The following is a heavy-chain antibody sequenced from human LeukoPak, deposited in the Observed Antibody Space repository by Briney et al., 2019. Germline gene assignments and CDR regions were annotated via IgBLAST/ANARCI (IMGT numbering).Heavy chain of an antibody. Sequence: QPGGSLRLSCAVSGFIFSNYWMSWVRQAPGKGLEWVANIKQDGSEKYYVDSVKGRFTISRDNAKNSLYLQLNSLRAEDTAVYYCAGRPMFSDAFHIWGQGTMVTVSS. V-gene: IGHV3-7*01. CDR1: GFIFSNYW. J-gene: IGHJ3*02. CDR2: IKQDGSEK. CDR3: AGRPMFSDAFHI. D-gene: IGHD3-10*02.